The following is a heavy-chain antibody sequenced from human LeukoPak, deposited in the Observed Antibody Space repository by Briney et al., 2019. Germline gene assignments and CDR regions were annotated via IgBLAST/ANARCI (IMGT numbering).Heavy chain of an antibody. J-gene: IGHJ4*02. CDR3: VRVKGTDFDY. CDR2: ISASGSAI. V-gene: IGHV3-48*01. D-gene: IGHD2-8*02. Sequence: GGSLTLSCAASGFPLSSYSMNWVRQAPGKGLEWISYISASGSAIYYVDSVKGRVTVSRDNARNSLFLQMDSPRAEDTAVYYCVRVKGTDFDYWGPGMLVTVSS. CDR1: GFPLSSYS.